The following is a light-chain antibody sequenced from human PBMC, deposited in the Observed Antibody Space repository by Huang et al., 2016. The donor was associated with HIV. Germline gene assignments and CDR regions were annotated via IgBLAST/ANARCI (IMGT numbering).Light chain of an antibody. CDR2: AAS. CDR1: QGISSY. Sequence: AIRMTQSPSSLSASTGDRVTITCRASQGISSYLAWYQQKPGKAPKLLIYAASTLQSRVPARFSGSGSGTDFTLTISCLQSEDFATYYCQQYYSYLLYTFGQGTKLEIK. V-gene: IGKV1-8*01. CDR3: QQYYSYLLYT. J-gene: IGKJ2*01.